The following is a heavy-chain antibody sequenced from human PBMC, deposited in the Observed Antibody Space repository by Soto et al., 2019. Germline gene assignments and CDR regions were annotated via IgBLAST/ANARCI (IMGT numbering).Heavy chain of an antibody. Sequence: PGGSLRLSCAASGFTFSSYAMSWVRQAPGKGLEWVSAISGSGGSTYYADSVKGRFTISRDNSKNTLYLQMNSLRAEDTAVYYCEKDGVAVVDATNWFDTWGQGTLVTVSS. V-gene: IGHV3-23*01. CDR3: EKDGVAVVDATNWFDT. D-gene: IGHD2-15*01. CDR2: ISGSGGST. CDR1: GFTFSSYA. J-gene: IGHJ5*02.